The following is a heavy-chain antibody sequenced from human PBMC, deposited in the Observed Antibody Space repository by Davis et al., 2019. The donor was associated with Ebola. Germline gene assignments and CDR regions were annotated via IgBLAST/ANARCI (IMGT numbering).Heavy chain of an antibody. CDR2: IDPSDSYT. CDR3: ARQYCSSTSCYEYYYYYYMDV. D-gene: IGHD2-2*01. CDR1: GYSFTSYW. Sequence: GESLKISCKGSGYSFTSYWIGWVRQMPGKGLEWMGRIDPSDSYTNYSPSSQGHVTISADKSISTAYLQWSSLKASDTAMYYCARQYCSSTSCYEYYYYYYMDVWGKGTTVTVSS. V-gene: IGHV5-10-1*01. J-gene: IGHJ6*03.